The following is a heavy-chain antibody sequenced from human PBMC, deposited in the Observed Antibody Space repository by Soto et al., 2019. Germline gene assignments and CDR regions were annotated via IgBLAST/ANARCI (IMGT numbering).Heavy chain of an antibody. CDR3: ARESEDLTSNFDY. CDR1: WFTFTRYS. Sequence: PGGSLRLSCAASWFTFTRYSMNWVRQAPGKGLEWVSSISSTTNYIYYGDSMKGRFTTSRDNAKNSLYLEMNSLRAEDTAVYYCARESEDLTSNFDYWGQGTLVTVSS. J-gene: IGHJ4*02. CDR2: ISSTTNYI. V-gene: IGHV3-21*06.